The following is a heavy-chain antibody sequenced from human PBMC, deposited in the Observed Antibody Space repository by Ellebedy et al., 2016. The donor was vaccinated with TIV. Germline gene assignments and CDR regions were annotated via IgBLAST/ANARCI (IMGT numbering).Heavy chain of an antibody. D-gene: IGHD3-3*01. J-gene: IGHJ5*02. CDR2: MNPNSGNT. V-gene: IGHV1-8*01. Sequence: ASVKVSXKASGYTFTSYDINWVRQATGQGLEWMGWMNPNSGNTGYAQKFQGRVTMTRNTSISTAYMELSSLRSEDTAVYYCARRITIFLNWFDPWGQGTLVTVSS. CDR3: ARRITIFLNWFDP. CDR1: GYTFTSYD.